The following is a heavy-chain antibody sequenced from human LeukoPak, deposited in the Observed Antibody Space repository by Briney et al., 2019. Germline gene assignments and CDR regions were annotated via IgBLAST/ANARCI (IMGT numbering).Heavy chain of an antibody. D-gene: IGHD3-10*01. J-gene: IGHJ4*02. CDR1: GFTFSSYW. CDR3: ARIYYYGSGSYSFDY. V-gene: IGHV3-7*03. CDR2: IKQDGSEK. Sequence: GGSLRLSSAASGFTFSSYWMSWVRQAPGKGLEWVANIKQDGSEKYYVDSVKGRFTISRDNAKNSLYLQMDSLRAEDTAVYYCARIYYYGSGSYSFDYWGQGTLVTVSS.